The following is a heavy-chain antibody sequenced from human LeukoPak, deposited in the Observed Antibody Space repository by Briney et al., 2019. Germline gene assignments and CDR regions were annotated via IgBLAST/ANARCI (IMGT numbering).Heavy chain of an antibody. V-gene: IGHV1-2*02. Sequence: ASVKVSCKAFGYTFTSNYMHWVRQAPGQGPEWMGVISPSGGSTTYAQKFQGRVTMTRDTSISTAYMELSRLRSDDTAVYYCARVGYSYNFDYWGQGTLVTVSS. CDR2: ISPSGGST. CDR3: ARVGYSYNFDY. J-gene: IGHJ4*02. CDR1: GYTFTSNY. D-gene: IGHD5-18*01.